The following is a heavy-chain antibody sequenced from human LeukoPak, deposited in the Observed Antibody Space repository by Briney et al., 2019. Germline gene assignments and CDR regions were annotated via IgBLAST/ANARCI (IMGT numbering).Heavy chain of an antibody. CDR3: ARVGYYYDSSGYLFDY. V-gene: IGHV3-21*01. Sequence: GGSLRLSCAASGFTFSSYSMNWVRQAPGKGPEWVSSISSSSSYIYYADSVKGRFTISRDNAKNSLYLQMNSLRAEDTAVYYCARVGYYYDSSGYLFDYWGQGTLVTVSS. J-gene: IGHJ4*02. CDR2: ISSSSSYI. D-gene: IGHD3-22*01. CDR1: GFTFSSYS.